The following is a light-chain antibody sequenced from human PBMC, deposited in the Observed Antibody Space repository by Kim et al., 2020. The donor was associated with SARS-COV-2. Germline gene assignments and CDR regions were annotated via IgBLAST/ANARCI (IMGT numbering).Light chain of an antibody. Sequence: PGKTVRVYWGGNSIGSKGVHWYQQKSGQAPVLVIHYDSDRPSGIPERFSGSNSGNTATLTINRVEAGDEADYYCQVWDSSSDHRVVFGGGTQLTVL. CDR1: SIGSKG. J-gene: IGLJ2*01. CDR3: QVWDSSSDHRVV. V-gene: IGLV3-21*04. CDR2: YDS.